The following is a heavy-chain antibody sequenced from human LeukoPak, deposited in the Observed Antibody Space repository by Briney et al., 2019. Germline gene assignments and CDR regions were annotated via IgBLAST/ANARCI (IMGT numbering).Heavy chain of an antibody. J-gene: IGHJ4*02. CDR1: GGSISSGTYY. Sequence: PSQTLSLTCTVSGGSISSGTYYWSWIRQPAGKGLEWIGRIYTSGSTNYNPSLKSRVTISVDTSKNQFSLKLSSATAADTAVYYCARYYDFVPDYWGQGTLVTVSS. D-gene: IGHD3-3*01. V-gene: IGHV4-61*02. CDR2: IYTSGST. CDR3: ARYYDFVPDY.